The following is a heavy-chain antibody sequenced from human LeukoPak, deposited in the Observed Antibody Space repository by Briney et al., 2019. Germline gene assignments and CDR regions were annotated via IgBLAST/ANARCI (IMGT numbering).Heavy chain of an antibody. V-gene: IGHV5-10-1*01. CDR1: GYIFTSYW. D-gene: IGHD6-19*01. Sequence: GESLRISCKGSGYIFTSYWISWVRQLPGKGLEWMGRIDPSDSYTNYSPSFQGHVTISADKSISTACLQWSSLKASDTAMYYCARLVSGWYYFDYWGQGTLVTVSS. J-gene: IGHJ4*02. CDR2: IDPSDSYT. CDR3: ARLVSGWYYFDY.